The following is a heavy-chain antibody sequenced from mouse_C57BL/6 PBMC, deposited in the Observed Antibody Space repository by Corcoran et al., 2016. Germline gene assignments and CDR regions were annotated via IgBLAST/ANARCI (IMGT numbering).Heavy chain of an antibody. V-gene: IGHV1-26*01. CDR2: INPNNGGT. J-gene: IGHJ2*01. CDR1: GYTLADYY. CDR3: ARNLDFDY. Sequence: EVQLQQSGPELVKPGPSVKISCKASGYTLADYYMNWVKQSHGKSLEWIGDINPNNGGTSYNQKFKGKATLTVDKSSSTAYMELRSLTSEDSAVYYCARNLDFDYWGQGTTLTVSS.